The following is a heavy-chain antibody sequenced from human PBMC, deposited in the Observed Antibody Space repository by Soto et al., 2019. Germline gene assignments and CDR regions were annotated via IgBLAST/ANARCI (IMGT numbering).Heavy chain of an antibody. CDR3: AKYRRTEAEGFTLDY. J-gene: IGHJ4*02. Sequence: AETLSLTCTVSGDSINNYYWSWIRQPPGKRLEWIGYIYYTGSTTYNPSLESRVTMSVDTSKNQFSLKLSSVNAADTAVYYCAKYRRTEAEGFTLDYWGRGTLVTVS. CDR1: GDSINNYY. CDR2: IYYTGST. D-gene: IGHD6-13*01. V-gene: IGHV4-59*01.